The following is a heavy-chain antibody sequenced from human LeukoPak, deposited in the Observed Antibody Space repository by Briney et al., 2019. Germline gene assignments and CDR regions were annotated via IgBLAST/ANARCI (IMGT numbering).Heavy chain of an antibody. D-gene: IGHD5-18*01. CDR1: GGSISSSSYY. J-gene: IGHJ6*03. Sequence: SETLSLTCTVSGGSISSSSYYWGWIRQPPGKGLEWIGSIYYSGSTYYNPSLKSRVTISVDTSKNQFSLKLSSVTAADTAVYYCARQVNIQLWPLINYYYYYYMDVWGKGTTVTISS. CDR3: ARQVNIQLWPLINYYYYYYMDV. CDR2: IYYSGST. V-gene: IGHV4-39*01.